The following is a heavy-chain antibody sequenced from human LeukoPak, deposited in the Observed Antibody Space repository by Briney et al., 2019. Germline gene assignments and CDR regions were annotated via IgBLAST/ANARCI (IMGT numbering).Heavy chain of an antibody. D-gene: IGHD4-11*01. V-gene: IGHV4-4*07. Sequence: SETLSLTCTVSGGSISSYYWSWIRQPARQGLEWIGRFYISGSTNYNPSLKSRVTMSVDTSKNQFSLRLNSVTAADTAVYYCARDFLLQSEGLFDYWGQGTLVTVSS. J-gene: IGHJ4*02. CDR2: FYISGST. CDR1: GGSISSYY. CDR3: ARDFLLQSEGLFDY.